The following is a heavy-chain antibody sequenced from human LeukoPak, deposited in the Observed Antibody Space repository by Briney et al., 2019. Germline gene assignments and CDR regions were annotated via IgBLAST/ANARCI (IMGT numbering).Heavy chain of an antibody. D-gene: IGHD3-16*02. V-gene: IGHV3-30*02. CDR2: IRYDGSNK. CDR1: GFTFSSYG. J-gene: IGHJ4*02. Sequence: GGSLRLSCAASGFTFSSYGMHWVRQAPGKGMEWVAFIRYDGSNKYYADSVKGRFTISRDNSKNTLYLQMNSLRAEDTAVYYCAKGLQGRLGELSVDYWAQGTLVTVSS. CDR3: AKGLQGRLGELSVDY.